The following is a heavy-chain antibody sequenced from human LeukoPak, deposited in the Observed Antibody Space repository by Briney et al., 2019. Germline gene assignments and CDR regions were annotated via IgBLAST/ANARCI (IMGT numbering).Heavy chain of an antibody. J-gene: IGHJ3*02. CDR2: IYYSGST. Sequence: SETLSLTCTVSGGSISSSSYYWGWIRQPPGKGLEWIGSIYYSGSTYYNPSLKSRVTISVDTSKSQFSLKLSSVTAADTAVYYCASSSGHAFDIWGQGTMVTVSS. CDR3: ASSSGHAFDI. V-gene: IGHV4-39*01. CDR1: GGSISSSSYY.